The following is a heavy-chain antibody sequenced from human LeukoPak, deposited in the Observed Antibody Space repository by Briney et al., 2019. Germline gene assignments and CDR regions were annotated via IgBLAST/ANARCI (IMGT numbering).Heavy chain of an antibody. CDR2: IYSGGST. D-gene: IGHD3-22*01. J-gene: IGHJ4*02. Sequence: GGSLRLSCAASGFTVSSNYMSWVRQAPGKGLEWVSVIYSGGSTYYADSVKGRFTISRDNSKNTLYLQMNSLRAEDTAVYYCARGDATYYYDSSGYYLGYWGQGTLVTVSS. V-gene: IGHV3-53*01. CDR3: ARGDATYYYDSSGYYLGY. CDR1: GFTVSSNY.